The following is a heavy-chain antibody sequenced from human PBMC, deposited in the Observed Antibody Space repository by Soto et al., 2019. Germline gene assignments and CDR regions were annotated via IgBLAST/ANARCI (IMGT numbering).Heavy chain of an antibody. CDR1: GGSISSYY. V-gene: IGHV4-59*08. CDR2: IYYSGST. CDR3: ARHDIEYYYDSSGYFDY. D-gene: IGHD3-22*01. Sequence: SETLSLTCTVSGGSISSYYWSWIRQPPGKGLEWIGYIYYSGSTNYNPSLKSRVTISVDTSKNQFSLKLSSVTAADTAVYYCARHDIEYYYDSSGYFDYWGQGTLVTVSS. J-gene: IGHJ4*02.